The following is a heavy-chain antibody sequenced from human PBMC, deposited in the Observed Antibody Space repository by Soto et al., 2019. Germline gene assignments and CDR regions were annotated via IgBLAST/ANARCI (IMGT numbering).Heavy chain of an antibody. Sequence: QVQLQESGPGLVKPSETLSLTCTVSSYSVSTTTYFWAWIRQPPGTGLEWIGSIYYGGTTYYNSSLKSRVTISVDTSTNQFSLKLSSVTAADTAVYYCARHGPAGYCIGGSCNWFDPWGQGTLVTVSS. CDR3: ARHGPAGYCIGGSCNWFDP. CDR2: IYYGGTT. D-gene: IGHD2-15*01. V-gene: IGHV4-39*01. CDR1: SYSVSTTTYF. J-gene: IGHJ5*02.